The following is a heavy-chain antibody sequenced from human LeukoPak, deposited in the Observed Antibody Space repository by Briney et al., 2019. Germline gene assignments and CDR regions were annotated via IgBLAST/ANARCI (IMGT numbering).Heavy chain of an antibody. J-gene: IGHJ6*02. V-gene: IGHV3-30*18. Sequence: GGSLRLSCAASGFTFSNYAMNWVRQAPGQGLEWVAVISFDGKNKYFADSVRGRFIISRDNSKNTLYLQMNSLRVEDTAVYYCAKGDGYYYYGMDVWGQGTTVTVSS. CDR3: AKGDGYYYYGMDV. CDR2: ISFDGKNK. CDR1: GFTFSNYA.